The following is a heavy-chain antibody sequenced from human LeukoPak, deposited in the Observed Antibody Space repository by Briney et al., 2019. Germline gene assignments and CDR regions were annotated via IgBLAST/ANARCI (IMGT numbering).Heavy chain of an antibody. V-gene: IGHV4-59*01. Sequence: SETLSLTCTVSGGSLSSYYWSWIRQPPGKGLEWIGYIYYSGSTNYKPSLKSRVTISIDTSKNQFSLKMRSVTAADTAVYYCARGGVLLGIDYWGQGTLVTVSS. CDR2: IYYSGST. D-gene: IGHD2-8*02. CDR3: ARGGVLLGIDY. CDR1: GGSLSSYY. J-gene: IGHJ4*02.